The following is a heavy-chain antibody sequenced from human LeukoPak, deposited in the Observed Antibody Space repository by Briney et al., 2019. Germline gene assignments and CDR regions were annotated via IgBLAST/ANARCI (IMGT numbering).Heavy chain of an antibody. CDR3: ARYAILTSLFDP. Sequence: PSETLSLTCAVSGGSISSGGYSWSWIRQPPGKGLEWIGYIYHSGSTYYNPSLKSRVTISVDRSKNQFSLKLSSVTAADTAVYYCARYAILTSLFDPWGQGTLVTVSS. J-gene: IGHJ5*02. D-gene: IGHD3-9*01. V-gene: IGHV4-30-2*01. CDR2: IYHSGST. CDR1: GGSISSGGYS.